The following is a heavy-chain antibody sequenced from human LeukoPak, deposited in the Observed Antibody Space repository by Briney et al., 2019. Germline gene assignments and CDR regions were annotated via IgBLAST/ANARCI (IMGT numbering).Heavy chain of an antibody. D-gene: IGHD6-19*01. CDR1: GFTFDDYA. V-gene: IGHV3-43D*03. CDR3: AKDREQWLGLDY. J-gene: IGHJ4*02. Sequence: GGSLRLSCAASGFTFDDYAMHWVRQAPGKGLEWVSLISWDGGSTYYADSVKGRFTISRDNSKNSLYLQMNSLRAEDTALYYCAKDREQWLGLDYWGQGTLVTVSS. CDR2: ISWDGGST.